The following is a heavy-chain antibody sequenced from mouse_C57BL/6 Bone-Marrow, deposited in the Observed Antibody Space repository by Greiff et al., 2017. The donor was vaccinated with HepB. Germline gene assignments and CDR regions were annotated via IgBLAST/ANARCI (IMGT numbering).Heavy chain of an antibody. V-gene: IGHV14-4*01. J-gene: IGHJ4*01. CDR1: GFNIKDDY. CDR2: IDPENGDT. CDR3: TTYYGSSTYYAMDY. D-gene: IGHD1-1*01. Sequence: EVKLVESGAELVRPGASVKLSCTASGFNIKDDYMHWVKQRPEQGLEWIGWIDPENGDTEYASKFQGKATITADTSSNTAYLQLSSLTSEDTAVYYCTTYYGSSTYYAMDYWGQGTSVTVSS.